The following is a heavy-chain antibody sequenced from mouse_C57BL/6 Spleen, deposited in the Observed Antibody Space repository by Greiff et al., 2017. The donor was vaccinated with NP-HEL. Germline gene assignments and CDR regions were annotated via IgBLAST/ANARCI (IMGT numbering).Heavy chain of an antibody. CDR2: IDPSDSYT. CDR3: ARPRYDYDGRDYFDY. J-gene: IGHJ2*01. Sequence: QVQLQQSGAELVKPGASVKLSCKASGYTFTSYWMQWVKQRPGQGLEWIGEIDPSDSYTNYNQKFKGKATLTVDTSSSTAYMQLSSLTSEDSAVYYCARPRYDYDGRDYFDYWGQGTTLTVSS. D-gene: IGHD2-4*01. V-gene: IGHV1-50*01. CDR1: GYTFTSYW.